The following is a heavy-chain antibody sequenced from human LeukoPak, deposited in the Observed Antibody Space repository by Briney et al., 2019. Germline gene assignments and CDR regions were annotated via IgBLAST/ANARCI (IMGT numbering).Heavy chain of an antibody. CDR3: ARDMDTSGYTFDY. V-gene: IGHV3-48*02. D-gene: IGHD3-22*01. CDR1: GFTFNSYS. Sequence: GWSLRLSCASSGFTFNSYSMIWVRQAPSNLFQWISYISGSSRVIYYADSVKGRFTISRDNAKNSLYLQVNSLRDEDTAVYYCARDMDTSGYTFDYWGQGTLVTVSS. CDR2: ISGSSRVI. J-gene: IGHJ4*02.